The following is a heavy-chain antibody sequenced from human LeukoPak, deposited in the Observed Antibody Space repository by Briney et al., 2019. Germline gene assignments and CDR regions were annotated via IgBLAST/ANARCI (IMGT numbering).Heavy chain of an antibody. Sequence: GGSLRLSCAASGFTFNDYYMAWIRQAPGEGLEWVSYISGSGDTIIYAEAVKGRFTVSRDNAKNSLYLGLSSLRAEDTAVYYCARVGTIAAAGTSDYWGQGTLVTVSS. CDR2: ISGSGDTI. D-gene: IGHD6-13*01. J-gene: IGHJ4*02. CDR1: GFTFNDYY. CDR3: ARVGTIAAAGTSDY. V-gene: IGHV3-11*01.